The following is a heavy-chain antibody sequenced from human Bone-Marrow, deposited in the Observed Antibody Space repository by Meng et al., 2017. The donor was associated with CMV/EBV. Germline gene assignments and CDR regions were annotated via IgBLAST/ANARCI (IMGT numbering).Heavy chain of an antibody. CDR3: VRDRRDGSLWAFDI. J-gene: IGHJ3*02. CDR1: GDSVSSNSAA. V-gene: IGHV6-1*01. CDR2: TYYRSKWYN. D-gene: IGHD5-24*01. Sequence: LRLSCAISGDSVSSNSAAWNWIRQSPSRGLEWLGRTYYRSKWYNDYAVSVKSRITINPDTSKNQFSLQLNSVTPEDTAVYYCVRDRRDGSLWAFDIWGQGTMVTVSS.